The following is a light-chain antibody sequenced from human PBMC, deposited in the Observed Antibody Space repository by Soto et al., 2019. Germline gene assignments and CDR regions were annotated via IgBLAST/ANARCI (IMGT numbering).Light chain of an antibody. CDR2: WAS. V-gene: IGKV4-1*01. CDR3: QQYYATPVT. CDR1: QRLLYSSNNKNY. J-gene: IGKJ1*01. Sequence: DIVMTQSPDSLAVSLGERATFNCKSSQRLLYSSNNKNYLAWFQQKPGQPPKLLIYWASTRESGVPDRFSGSGSGTDFTLTISSLQAEDGAVYYCQQYYATPVTFGQGTKVEI.